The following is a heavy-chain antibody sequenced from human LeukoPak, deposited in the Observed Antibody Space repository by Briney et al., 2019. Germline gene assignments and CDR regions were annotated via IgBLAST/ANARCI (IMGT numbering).Heavy chain of an antibody. CDR1: GYTFTSYA. CDR2: INTNTGNP. CDR3: ARDHVKLTSSFHPFDAFDV. D-gene: IGHD2-2*01. V-gene: IGHV7-4-1*02. Sequence: GASVKVSRKASGYTFTSYAMNWVRQAPGQGLEWMGWINTNTGNPTYAQGFTGRFVFSLDTSVSTAYLQISSLKAEDTAVYYCARDHVKLTSSFHPFDAFDVWGQGTLVTVSS. J-gene: IGHJ3*01.